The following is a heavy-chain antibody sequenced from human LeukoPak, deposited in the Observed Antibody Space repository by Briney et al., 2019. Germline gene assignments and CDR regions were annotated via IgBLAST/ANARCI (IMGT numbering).Heavy chain of an antibody. CDR3: ARKADSSGGDAFDI. Sequence: SETLSLTCTVSGGSISSGDYYWSWIRQPPGKGLEWIGYIYYSGSTYYNPSLKSRVTISVDTSKNQFSLKLSSVTAADTAVYYCARKADSSGGDAFDIWGQGTMVTVSS. V-gene: IGHV4-30-4*08. CDR2: IYYSGST. CDR1: GGSISSGDYY. D-gene: IGHD3-22*01. J-gene: IGHJ3*02.